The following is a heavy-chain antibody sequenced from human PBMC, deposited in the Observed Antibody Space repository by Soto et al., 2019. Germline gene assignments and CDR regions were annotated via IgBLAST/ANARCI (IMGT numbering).Heavy chain of an antibody. Sequence: QVQLQESGPGLVKPSETLSLTCTVSGGSISSYYWSCIRQHAGKGLEWIGRIYTSGSTNYNPSLKSRVTMSVDTSKNQFSLKLSSLTAADTDLYYCAGDGYYDFWSGQWGMDVWGQGTTVTVSS. D-gene: IGHD3-3*01. CDR2: IYTSGST. J-gene: IGHJ6*02. V-gene: IGHV4-4*07. CDR1: GGSISSYY. CDR3: AGDGYYDFWSGQWGMDV.